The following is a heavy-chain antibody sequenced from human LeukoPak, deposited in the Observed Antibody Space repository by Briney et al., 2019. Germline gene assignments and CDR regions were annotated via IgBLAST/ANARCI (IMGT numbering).Heavy chain of an antibody. CDR2: LSGSGDNT. D-gene: IGHD3-10*01. Sequence: GGSLRLSCAASGFTFSNYAMSWVRQAPGKGLEWVSALSGSGDNTYYADSVKGRFTISRDNSKNTLYLQMNSLRVEDTALYYCARPASRGVGSYFDLWGRGTLVTVSS. V-gene: IGHV3-23*01. CDR3: ARPASRGVGSYFDL. CDR1: GFTFSNYA. J-gene: IGHJ2*01.